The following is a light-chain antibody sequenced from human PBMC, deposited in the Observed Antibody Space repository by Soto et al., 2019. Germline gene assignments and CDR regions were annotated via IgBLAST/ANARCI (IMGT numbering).Light chain of an antibody. Sequence: QCVLTQSPSASGTPGQRVTISCSGSSSNIGSNTVNWYQQLPGTAPKLLIYSNNQWPSGVPDRFSGSKSGTSASLAISGLQSEDEADYYCAAWDDSLNGYVFGTGTKVTVL. V-gene: IGLV1-44*01. CDR3: AAWDDSLNGYV. J-gene: IGLJ1*01. CDR1: SSNIGSNT. CDR2: SNN.